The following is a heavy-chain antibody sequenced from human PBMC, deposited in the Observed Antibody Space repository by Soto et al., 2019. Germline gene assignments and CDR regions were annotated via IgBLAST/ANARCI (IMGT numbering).Heavy chain of an antibody. Sequence: ASVKGYCKASGYTFTSYGIIWGRQDTGKGLEWMGWISAYNGNTNYAQKLQGRVTMTTDTSTSTAYMELRSLRSDDTAVYYCAIRGYSYDPRGYYYYGMDVWGQGTTVTVSS. CDR1: GYTFTSYG. CDR3: AIRGYSYDPRGYYYYGMDV. D-gene: IGHD5-18*01. J-gene: IGHJ6*02. V-gene: IGHV1-18*01. CDR2: ISAYNGNT.